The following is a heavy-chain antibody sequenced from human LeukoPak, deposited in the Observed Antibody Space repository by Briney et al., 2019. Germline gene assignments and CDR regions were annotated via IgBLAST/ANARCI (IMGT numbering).Heavy chain of an antibody. CDR2: IYYSGST. V-gene: IGHV4-61*01. CDR1: GGSVSSGSYY. Sequence: SETLSLTCTVSGGSVSSGSYYWSWIRQPPGKGLEWIGYIYYSGSTNYNPSLKSRVTISVDTSKNQFSLKLSSVTAADTAVYYCARESDDYVWGSYSYYFDYWGQGTLVTVSS. CDR3: ARESDDYVWGSYSYYFDY. D-gene: IGHD3-16*01. J-gene: IGHJ4*02.